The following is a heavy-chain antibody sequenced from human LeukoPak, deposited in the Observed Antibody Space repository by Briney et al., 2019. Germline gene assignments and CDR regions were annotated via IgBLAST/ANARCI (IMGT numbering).Heavy chain of an antibody. CDR2: IYHSGST. D-gene: IGHD3-22*01. CDR1: GYSISSGYY. CDR3: ARRPDSSADLVYFDY. Sequence: SETLSLTCTVSGYSISSGYYWGWIRQPPGKGLEWIGSIYHSGSTYYNPSLKSRVTISVDTSKNQFSLKLSSVTAADTALYYCARRPDSSADLVYFDYWGQGTLVTVSS. J-gene: IGHJ4*02. V-gene: IGHV4-38-2*02.